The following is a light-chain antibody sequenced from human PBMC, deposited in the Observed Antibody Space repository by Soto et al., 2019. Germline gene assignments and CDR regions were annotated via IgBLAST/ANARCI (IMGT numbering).Light chain of an antibody. Sequence: EIVMTQSPATLSVSPGERATLSCRASQSVSSNLAWYQQKPGQAPRLVIYGASTRATDIPARFSGSGSGTEFTLPISSLQSEDFAVYYCQQYNNWPHTFGQGTKVEIK. J-gene: IGKJ1*01. CDR3: QQYNNWPHT. V-gene: IGKV3-15*01. CDR1: QSVSSN. CDR2: GAS.